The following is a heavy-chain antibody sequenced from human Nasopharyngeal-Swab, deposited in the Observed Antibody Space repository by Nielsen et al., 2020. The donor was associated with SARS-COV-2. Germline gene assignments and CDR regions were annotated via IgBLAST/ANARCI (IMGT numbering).Heavy chain of an antibody. CDR1: GFTLSSYG. CDR2: ISYDGSNK. CDR3: ARPYYYDSSGYLVAFDI. V-gene: IGHV3-30*03. J-gene: IGHJ3*02. D-gene: IGHD3-22*01. Sequence: GGSLRLSCAASGFTLSSYGMHWVRQAPGKGLEWVAVISYDGSNKYYADSVKGRFTISRDNSKNTLYLQMNSLRSEDTAVYYCARPYYYDSSGYLVAFDIWGQGTMVTVSS.